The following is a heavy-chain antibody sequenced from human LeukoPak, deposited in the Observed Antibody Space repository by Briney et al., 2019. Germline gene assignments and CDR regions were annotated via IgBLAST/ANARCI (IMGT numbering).Heavy chain of an antibody. CDR1: GGSISSSSYN. V-gene: IGHV4-39*01. D-gene: IGHD3-3*01. CDR2: IYYRGST. CDR3: ARSPQWLLSPSNWFDA. J-gene: IGHJ5*02. Sequence: PSETLSLTCTVSGGSISSSSYNWGWIRQPPGKGLEWIGSIYYRGSTYYNPSLKSRVTISVDTSKNQFSLKLSSVTAADTAVYYCARSPQWLLSPSNWFDAWGQGSLVTVSS.